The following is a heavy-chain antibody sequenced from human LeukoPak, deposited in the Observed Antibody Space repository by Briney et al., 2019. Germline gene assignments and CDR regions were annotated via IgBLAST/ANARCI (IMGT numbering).Heavy chain of an antibody. Sequence: GGSLRLSCAASGFSVSINYMTWVRQAPGKGLEWVSVINSGGSTYYADSVKGRVFISKDNSKNTLFLQMNGLRAEDTAVYYCARLAGASSGPLDYWGQGTLVTVSS. CDR1: GFSVSINY. J-gene: IGHJ4*02. CDR3: ARLAGASSGPLDY. CDR2: INSGGST. V-gene: IGHV3-66*01. D-gene: IGHD3-3*02.